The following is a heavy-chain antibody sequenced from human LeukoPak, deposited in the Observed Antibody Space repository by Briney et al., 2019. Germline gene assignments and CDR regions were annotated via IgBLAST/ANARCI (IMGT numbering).Heavy chain of an antibody. J-gene: IGHJ4*02. D-gene: IGHD2-2*01. CDR2: VRYDETTK. CDR1: GFTFSNYG. CDR3: AKDVPTAYFDY. Sequence: PGGSLRLSCAASGFTFSNYGMHWVRQAPGKGLEWVAFVRYDETTKFYADSVKGRFTISRDNSKTTLYLQMNSLRAEDTAVYYCAKDVPTAYFDYWGQGILVTVSS. V-gene: IGHV3-30*02.